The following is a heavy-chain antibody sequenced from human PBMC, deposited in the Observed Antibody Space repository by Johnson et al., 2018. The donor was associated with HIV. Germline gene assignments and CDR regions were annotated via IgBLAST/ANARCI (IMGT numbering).Heavy chain of an antibody. V-gene: IGHV3-NL1*01. D-gene: IGHD2-15*01. CDR1: RFTFSRYG. CDR3: ARDLVVVVAASKGNAFDF. J-gene: IGHJ3*01. CDR2: INSGGST. Sequence: QVQLVESGGGVVQPGRSLRLSCAASRFTFSRYGMHWVRQAPGKGLEWVAVINSGGSTYYADSVKGRLTITRDNSKNTLYLQMNSLRAEDTALYYCARDLVVVVAASKGNAFDFWGQGTMVTVSS.